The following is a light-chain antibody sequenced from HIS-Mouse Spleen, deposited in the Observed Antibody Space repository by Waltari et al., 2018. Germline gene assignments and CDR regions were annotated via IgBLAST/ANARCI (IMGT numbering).Light chain of an antibody. CDR3: QQYYSYPYT. Sequence: AIRMTPSPSSFSASTGNQDTITCRASQGISSYLAWYQQKPGKAPKLLIYAASTLQSGVPSRFSGSGSGTDFTLTISCLQSEDFATYYCQQYYSYPYTFGQGTKLEIK. CDR1: QGISSY. V-gene: IGKV1-8*01. J-gene: IGKJ2*01. CDR2: AAS.